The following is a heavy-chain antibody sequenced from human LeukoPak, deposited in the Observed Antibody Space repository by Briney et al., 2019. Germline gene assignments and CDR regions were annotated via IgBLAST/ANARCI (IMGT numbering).Heavy chain of an antibody. Sequence: GGSLRLSCAASGFIFDDYGMSWVRQAPGKGLEWVSSISSRGSTIYFADSVKGRFTISRDNAKNSLYLQMNSLRAEDTAVYYCARDYYDSSGYYYFDYWGQGTLVTVSS. D-gene: IGHD3-22*01. CDR2: ISSRGSTI. CDR1: GFIFDDYG. CDR3: ARDYYDSSGYYYFDY. J-gene: IGHJ4*02. V-gene: IGHV3-48*01.